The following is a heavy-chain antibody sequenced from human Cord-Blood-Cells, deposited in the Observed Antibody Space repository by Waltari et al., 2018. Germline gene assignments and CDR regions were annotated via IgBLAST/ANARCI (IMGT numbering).Heavy chain of an antibody. D-gene: IGHD5-12*01. CDR1: GYNFTSYY. J-gene: IGHJ6*02. CDR2: INPSGGST. CDR3: ARVSGYDYDGYYYYGMDV. V-gene: IGHV1-46*01. Sequence: QVQLVQSGAEVKKPGASVKVSCKASGYNFTSYYMPWVRQAPGQGLEWMGIINPSGGSTSYAQKFQGRVTMTRDTSTSTVYMELSSLRSEDTAVYYCARVSGYDYDGYYYYGMDVWGQGTTVTVSS.